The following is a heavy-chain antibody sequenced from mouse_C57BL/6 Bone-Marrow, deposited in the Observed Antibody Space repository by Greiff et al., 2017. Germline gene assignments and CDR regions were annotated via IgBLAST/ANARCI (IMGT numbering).Heavy chain of an antibody. D-gene: IGHD1-1*01. CDR2: IDPENGDT. V-gene: IGHV14-4*01. CDR1: GFNIKDDY. CDR3: TTTYYYGSS. Sequence: VQLQQSGAELVRPGASVKLSCTASGFNIKDDYMHWVKQRPEQGLEWIGWIDPENGDTEYASKFQGKATITADTSSNTAYLQLSSLTSEDTAVYYCTTTYYYGSSRGQGTSVTVSA. J-gene: IGHJ4*01.